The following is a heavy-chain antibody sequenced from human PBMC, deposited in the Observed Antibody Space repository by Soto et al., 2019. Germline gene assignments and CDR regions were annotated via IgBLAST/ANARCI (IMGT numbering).Heavy chain of an antibody. J-gene: IGHJ4*02. D-gene: IGHD2-15*01. V-gene: IGHV3-74*02. Sequence: EVQLVESGGGLVQPGGSLRLSCAASGFTFSSYWMHWVRQAPGKGLVWVSRFNRDGTYTTYADSVKGRFTISRDNAKNSLYLQMNSLRAEDTAMYYCMGTVAASSWGQGNLVTVSS. CDR1: GFTFSSYW. CDR2: FNRDGTYT. CDR3: MGTVAASS.